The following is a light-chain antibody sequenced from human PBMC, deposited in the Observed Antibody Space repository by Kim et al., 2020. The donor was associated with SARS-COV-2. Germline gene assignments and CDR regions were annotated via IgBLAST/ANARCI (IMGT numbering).Light chain of an antibody. J-gene: IGKJ2*01. CDR3: HPYNDWPPGDT. CDR1: QSVSSN. Sequence: EIVMTQSPATLSVSPGDTATLSCRASQSVSSNLAWYQLKRGRAPTLLIYGASTRATGIPARFSGSGSGTEFTLTITSLQSEDFALYYCHPYNDWPPGDTFGQGTKLE. V-gene: IGKV3-15*01. CDR2: GAS.